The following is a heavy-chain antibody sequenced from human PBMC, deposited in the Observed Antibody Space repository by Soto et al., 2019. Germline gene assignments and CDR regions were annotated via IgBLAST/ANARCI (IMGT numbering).Heavy chain of an antibody. D-gene: IGHD3-22*01. CDR3: AKPYYDSSGYSN. CDR1: GFTFSSYA. J-gene: IGHJ4*02. V-gene: IGHV3-23*01. Sequence: GGSLRLSCAASGFTFSSYAMSWVRQAPGKGLEWFSAISGSCGSTYYADSVKGRFTISRDNSKNTLYLQMNSLRAEDTAVYYCAKPYYDSSGYSNWGQGTLVTVS. CDR2: ISGSCGST.